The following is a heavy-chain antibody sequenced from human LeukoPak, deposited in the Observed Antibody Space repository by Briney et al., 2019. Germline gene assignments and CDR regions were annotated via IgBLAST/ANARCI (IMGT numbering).Heavy chain of an antibody. V-gene: IGHV1-3*01. Sequence: ASVKVSCKTSGYNFASYTMHWLRQAPGQSPEWMGTINGDNGNTKYSEKFQGRVTFTRDTSASSAYMELSRLRSEDTAVYYCARSSSGTYHYWGQGTLVTVSS. CDR3: ARSSSGTYHY. J-gene: IGHJ4*02. D-gene: IGHD3-10*01. CDR1: GYNFASYT. CDR2: INGDNGNT.